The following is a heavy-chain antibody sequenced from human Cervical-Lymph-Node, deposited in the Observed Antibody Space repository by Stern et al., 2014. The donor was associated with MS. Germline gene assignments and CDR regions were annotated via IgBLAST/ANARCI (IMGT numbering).Heavy chain of an antibody. J-gene: IGHJ4*02. V-gene: IGHV4-59*01. Sequence: VQLVESGPGLVKPSETLSLTCTVSGGSISSYYWSWIRQPPGTGLAWIGYIYYSGSTNYNPSLKSRVTISVDTSKNQFSLKLSSVTAADTAVYYCARGYGGNPIDYWGQGTLVTVSS. CDR2: IYYSGST. CDR1: GGSISSYY. CDR3: ARGYGGNPIDY. D-gene: IGHD4-23*01.